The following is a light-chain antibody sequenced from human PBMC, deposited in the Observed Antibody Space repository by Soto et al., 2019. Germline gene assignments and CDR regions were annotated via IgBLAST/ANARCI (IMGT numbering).Light chain of an antibody. Sequence: EIVMTQSPATLFVSPGESATLSCRASQSVSSNLAWHQQKPGQAPRILMYDASARATGISARFSGSGSGTEFTLTISSLQSEDFAVYYCQQYHNWPITFGQGTRLEIK. CDR3: QQYHNWPIT. CDR1: QSVSSN. V-gene: IGKV3-15*01. CDR2: DAS. J-gene: IGKJ5*01.